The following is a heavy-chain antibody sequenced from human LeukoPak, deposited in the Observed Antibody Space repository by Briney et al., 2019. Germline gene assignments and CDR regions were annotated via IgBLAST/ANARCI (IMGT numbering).Heavy chain of an antibody. Sequence: SETLSLTCTVSGGSITNYYWSWIRQPPGKGLEWIGYIYYSGSTNYNPSLKSRVTISVDTSKNQFSLKLSSVTAADTAVYYCARGPITGTNSFNYYYYGMDVWGQGTTVTVSS. D-gene: IGHD1-20*01. CDR3: ARGPITGTNSFNYYYYGMDV. J-gene: IGHJ6*02. CDR1: GGSITNYY. CDR2: IYYSGST. V-gene: IGHV4-59*12.